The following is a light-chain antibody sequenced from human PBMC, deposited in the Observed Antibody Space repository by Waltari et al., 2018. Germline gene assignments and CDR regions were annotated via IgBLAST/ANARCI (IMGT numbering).Light chain of an antibody. J-gene: IGLJ2*01. CDR2: DVS. Sequence: QSALTQPASVSGSPGQSITISCTGTGSDVGSYVYVSWYQQHPGKGPKLMIFDVSNRPSGVFNRVAGSKSGNTASLTISGLQAEDEADYYCSSYTSSGTVIFGGGTKLTVL. CDR1: GSDVGSYVY. CDR3: SSYTSSGTVI. V-gene: IGLV2-14*03.